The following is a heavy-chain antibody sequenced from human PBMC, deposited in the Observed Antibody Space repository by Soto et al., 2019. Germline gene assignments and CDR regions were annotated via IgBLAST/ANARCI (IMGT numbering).Heavy chain of an antibody. D-gene: IGHD6-13*01. V-gene: IGHV1-2*04. Sequence: QVQLVQSGAEVKKPGASVKVSCKASGYTFTGYYMHWVRQAPGQGLEWLGWINPNSGGTNYAQKFQGWVTMTRDTSISAAYMELSRLISDDTAVDYCASDRRGQQLVVLPHRRRRYLDGMDVWGQGTTVTVSS. CDR2: INPNSGGT. CDR1: GYTFTGYY. J-gene: IGHJ6*02. CDR3: ASDRRGQQLVVLPHRRRRYLDGMDV.